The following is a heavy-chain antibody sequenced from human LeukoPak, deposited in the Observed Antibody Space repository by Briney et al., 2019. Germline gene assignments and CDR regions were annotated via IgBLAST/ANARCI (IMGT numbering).Heavy chain of an antibody. D-gene: IGHD4-23*01. CDR3: ARGYGDNSGAFDI. CDR2: IYYSGSS. Sequence: PSETLSLTCTVSGGSISSGSYFWGWIRQPPGKGLEWIGTIYYSGSSYHNPSLKSRVTISLDRSKNQFSLRLSSVTAADTAVYFCARGYGDNSGAFDIWGQGTLVTVSS. J-gene: IGHJ3*02. V-gene: IGHV4-39*07. CDR1: GGSISSGSYF.